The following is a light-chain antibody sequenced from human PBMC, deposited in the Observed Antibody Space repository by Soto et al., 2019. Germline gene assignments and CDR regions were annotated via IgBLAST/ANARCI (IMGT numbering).Light chain of an antibody. J-gene: IGKJ1*01. Sequence: DIQMTQSPCTLSASVGDRVTITCRASQSISSWLAWYQQKPGKAPKLLIYDASSLESGVPSRFSGSGSGTEFTLTISSLQPDDFATYYCQQLGTFGQGTKVEIK. V-gene: IGKV1-5*01. CDR1: QSISSW. CDR2: DAS. CDR3: QQLGT.